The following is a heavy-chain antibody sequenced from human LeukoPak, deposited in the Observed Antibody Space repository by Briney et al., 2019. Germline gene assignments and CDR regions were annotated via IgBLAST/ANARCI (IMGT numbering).Heavy chain of an antibody. J-gene: IGHJ5*02. D-gene: IGHD3-10*01. Sequence: GGSLRLSCAASGFTFSSYGMHWVRQAPGKGLEWVAVISYDGGNKYHADSVKGRFTISRDNSKNTLYLQMSSLRAEDTAVYNCAKGNSDYGSGSFLNWFDPWGQGTLVTVSS. CDR1: GFTFSSYG. CDR2: ISYDGGNK. V-gene: IGHV3-30*18. CDR3: AKGNSDYGSGSFLNWFDP.